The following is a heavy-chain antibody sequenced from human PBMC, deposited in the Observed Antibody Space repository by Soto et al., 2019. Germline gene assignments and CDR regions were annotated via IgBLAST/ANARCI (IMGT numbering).Heavy chain of an antibody. CDR2: IKQDGSKK. J-gene: IGHJ2*01. CDR3: AKRVWYFDL. V-gene: IGHV3-7*01. CDR1: GFTFSSYW. Sequence: EVQLVESGGGLVQPGGPLRLPCAASGFTFSSYWMTWFRQAPGKGLEWVANIKQDGSKKYYLDSVKGRFTISRDNAKNSLYLQMNSLRAEDTAVYYCAKRVWYFDLWGRGTLVTVSS.